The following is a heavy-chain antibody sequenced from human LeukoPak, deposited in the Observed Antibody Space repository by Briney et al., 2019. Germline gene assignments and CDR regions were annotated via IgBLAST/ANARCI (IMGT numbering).Heavy chain of an antibody. J-gene: IGHJ4*02. CDR2: INPNSGGT. Sequence: ASEKVSCTASGYTFTGYYMHWVRQAPGQGLGWMGWINPNSGGTNYAQKFQGRVTMTRDTSISTAYMELSRLRSDDTAVYYCARLANMRFGDLDYWGQGTLVTVSS. CDR1: GYTFTGYY. CDR3: ARLANMRFGDLDY. D-gene: IGHD3-10*01. V-gene: IGHV1-2*02.